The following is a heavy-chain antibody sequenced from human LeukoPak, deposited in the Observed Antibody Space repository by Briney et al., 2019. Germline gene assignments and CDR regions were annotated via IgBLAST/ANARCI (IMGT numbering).Heavy chain of an antibody. Sequence: GGSLRLSCAASGFTFSSYSMNWVRQAPGKRLEWVSSISSCSSYIYYADSVKGRFTISRDNAKNSLYLQMNSLRAEDTAVYYCARGAYDYVWGSYRYAPGAIDYWGQGTLVTVSS. V-gene: IGHV3-21*01. D-gene: IGHD3-16*02. CDR2: ISSCSSYI. CDR1: GFTFSSYS. CDR3: ARGAYDYVWGSYRYAPGAIDY. J-gene: IGHJ4*02.